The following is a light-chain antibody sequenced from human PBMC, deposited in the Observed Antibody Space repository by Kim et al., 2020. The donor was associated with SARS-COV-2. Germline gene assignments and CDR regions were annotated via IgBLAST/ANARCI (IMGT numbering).Light chain of an antibody. CDR3: LQYKNSPLP. Sequence: DTQMTQSPSSLSASVGDRVTITCRASQDISNYLGWFQQKPGKAPRSLIYAASSLESGVPSKFSGSGSGTEFTLTINSLQPEDFATYSCLQYKNSPLPSGQGPRLET. V-gene: IGKV1-16*02. J-gene: IGKJ5*01. CDR2: AAS. CDR1: QDISNY.